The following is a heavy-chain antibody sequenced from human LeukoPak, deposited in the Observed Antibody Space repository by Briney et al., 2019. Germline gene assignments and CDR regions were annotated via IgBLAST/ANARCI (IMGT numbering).Heavy chain of an antibody. CDR2: IYYSGST. D-gene: IGHD6-19*01. V-gene: IGHV4-31*03. CDR1: GGSISSGGYY. Sequence: SENLSLTCTVSGGSISSGGYYWSWIRQHPGKGLEWIGYIYYSGSTYYNPSLKSRVTISVDTSKNQFSLKLSSVTAADTAVYYCARDRASGWFDYWGQGTLVTVSS. J-gene: IGHJ4*02. CDR3: ARDRASGWFDY.